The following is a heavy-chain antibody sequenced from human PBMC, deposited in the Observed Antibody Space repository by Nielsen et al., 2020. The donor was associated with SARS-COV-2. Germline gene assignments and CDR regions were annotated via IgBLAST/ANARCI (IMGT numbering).Heavy chain of an antibody. D-gene: IGHD3-10*01. Sequence: ASVKVSCKASGYTFTSYAMHWVRQAPGQRLEWMGWINAGNGNTKYSQKFQGRVTMTTDTSTSTAYMELRSLRSDDTAVYYCARGVGVTKRNSNWFDPWGQGTLVTVSS. J-gene: IGHJ5*02. CDR2: INAGNGNT. CDR1: GYTFTSYA. CDR3: ARGVGVTKRNSNWFDP. V-gene: IGHV1-3*01.